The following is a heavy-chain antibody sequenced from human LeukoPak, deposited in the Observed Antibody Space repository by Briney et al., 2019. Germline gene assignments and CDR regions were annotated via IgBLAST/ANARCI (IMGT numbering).Heavy chain of an antibody. V-gene: IGHV3-21*01. J-gene: IGHJ4*02. CDR3: ARDTSGYTFDD. Sequence: GGSLRLSCAASGFTFSSYSMNWVRQAPGKGLEWVSSISATSNYIYYADSVKGRFTISRDNAKNSLYLQMNSLRAEDTAVYNCARDTSGYTFDDWGQGTLVTVSS. CDR2: ISATSNYI. CDR1: GFTFSSYS. D-gene: IGHD5-18*01.